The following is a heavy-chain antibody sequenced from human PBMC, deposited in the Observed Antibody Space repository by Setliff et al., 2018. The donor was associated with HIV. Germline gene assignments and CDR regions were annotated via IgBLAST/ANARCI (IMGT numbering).Heavy chain of an antibody. Sequence: SVKVSCKASGYTFTSYAISWVRQARGQGLEWMGGIIPVFGTANYAQKFQGRLTITADESSGTSYMELSSLNFDDTAVYYCARDAPPGAYYYDSAASVWRAFDIWGQGTLVTVSS. V-gene: IGHV1-69*13. CDR1: GYTFTSYA. CDR2: IIPVFGTA. CDR3: ARDAPPGAYYYDSAASVWRAFDI. J-gene: IGHJ3*02. D-gene: IGHD3-22*01.